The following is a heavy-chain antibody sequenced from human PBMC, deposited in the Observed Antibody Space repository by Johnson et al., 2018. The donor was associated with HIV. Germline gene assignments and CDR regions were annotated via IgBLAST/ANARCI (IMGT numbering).Heavy chain of an antibody. V-gene: IGHV3-66*01. J-gene: IGHJ3*02. Sequence: MPLVESRGGFAQPGRSLRLSCTTSGFTFGDYAMNWVRQAPGKGLEWVSVIYSGGSTYYADSVKGRCTISRDNSKNTLYLQMGSLRAEDMGAYYCAREDTVTKGSAFDIWGQGTMVTVSS. CDR1: GFTFGDYA. D-gene: IGHD4-17*01. CDR2: IYSGGST. CDR3: AREDTVTKGSAFDI.